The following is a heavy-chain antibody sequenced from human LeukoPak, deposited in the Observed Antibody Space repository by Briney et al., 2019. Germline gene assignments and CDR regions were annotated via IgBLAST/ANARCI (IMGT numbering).Heavy chain of an antibody. D-gene: IGHD5-24*01. Sequence: GESLKISCLGSGFAFTSYWIGWVGQMPGKCLEWMGIICPGDSDTTYSPSFQGQFSISADKSISTAYLQWSSLKASDTAIYYCARRADAYTKAFDIWGQGTVVSVSS. CDR1: GFAFTSYW. CDR2: ICPGDSDT. V-gene: IGHV5-51*01. CDR3: ARRADAYTKAFDI. J-gene: IGHJ3*02.